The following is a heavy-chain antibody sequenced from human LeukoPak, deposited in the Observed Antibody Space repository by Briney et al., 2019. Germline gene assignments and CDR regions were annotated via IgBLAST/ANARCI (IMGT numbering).Heavy chain of an antibody. CDR3: ARHFRSYYGSGSYYPTYFDY. J-gene: IGHJ4*02. CDR2: IYYSGST. CDR1: GGSISGSNDY. Sequence: SETLSLTCTVSGGSISGSNDYWAWIRQPPGKGLEWIGNIYYSGSTYYKPSLKSRVTISVDTSKNQFSLKLSCVTAADTAVYYCARHFRSYYGSGSYYPTYFDYWGQGTLVTVSS. V-gene: IGHV4-39*01. D-gene: IGHD3-10*01.